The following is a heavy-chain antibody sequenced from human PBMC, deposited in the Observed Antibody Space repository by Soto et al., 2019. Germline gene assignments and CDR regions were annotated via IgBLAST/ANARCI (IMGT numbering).Heavy chain of an antibody. CDR2: IYYSGST. V-gene: IGHV4-61*01. CDR1: GGSVSSGSYY. J-gene: IGHJ4*02. Sequence: QVQLQESGPGLVKPSETLSLTCTVSGGSVSSGSYYWSWIRQPPGKGLDWIGYIYYSGSTNYNHSLMSRVTISVDTSKNQFSLKLGSVTAADTAVYYCARVGNQLAYDYWGQGSLVTVSS. D-gene: IGHD6-6*01. CDR3: ARVGNQLAYDY.